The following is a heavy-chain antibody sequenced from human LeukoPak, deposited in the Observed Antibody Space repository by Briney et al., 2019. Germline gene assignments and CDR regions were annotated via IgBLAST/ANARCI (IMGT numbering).Heavy chain of an antibody. CDR2: INTDGSST. V-gene: IGHV3-74*01. J-gene: IGHJ4*02. CDR3: AREQLGGYSYGFPDY. D-gene: IGHD5-18*01. CDR1: GFTFSNYW. Sequence: QPGGSLRLSCAASGFTFSNYWMHWVRQAPGKGLVWVSRINTDGSSTNYADSVRGRFTISRDNAKNTLYLQMNSLRAEDTAVYYCAREQLGGYSYGFPDYWGQGTLVAVSS.